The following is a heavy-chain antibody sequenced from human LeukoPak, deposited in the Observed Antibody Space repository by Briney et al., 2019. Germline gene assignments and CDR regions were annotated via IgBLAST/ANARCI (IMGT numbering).Heavy chain of an antibody. V-gene: IGHV1-8*01. J-gene: IGHJ5*02. CDR3: ARDPIVGATTDWFDP. D-gene: IGHD1-26*01. CDR1: GYTFTSYD. CDR2: MNPHSGNT. Sequence: ASAKVSCKASGYTFTSYDINWVRQATGQGLEWVGWMNPHSGNTVYAQKFQGRVTMTRNTAISTAYMELSSLRSEDTAVYYCARDPIVGATTDWFDPWGQGTLVTVSS.